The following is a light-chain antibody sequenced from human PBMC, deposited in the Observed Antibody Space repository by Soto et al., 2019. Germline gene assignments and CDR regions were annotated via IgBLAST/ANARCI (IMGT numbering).Light chain of an antibody. J-gene: IGLJ1*01. Sequence: QSVLTQPPSASGTPGQRVTISCSGRSSNIGSNTVNWFQQLPGTAPKLLIYSDNRRPSGVPGRFSGSKSGTSASLAISGLQSEDEADYYCAAWDDSLNGRHVFGTGTKVTVL. CDR2: SDN. CDR1: SSNIGSNT. V-gene: IGLV1-44*01. CDR3: AAWDDSLNGRHV.